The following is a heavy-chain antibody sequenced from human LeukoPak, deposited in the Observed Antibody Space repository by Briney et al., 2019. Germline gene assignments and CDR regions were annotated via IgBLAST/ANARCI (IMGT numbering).Heavy chain of an antibody. D-gene: IGHD2-2*01. CDR3: VRGCSSTSCYPFDC. CDR2: ISSSSSYI. Sequence: GSLRLSCAASGFTFSSYSMNWVRQAPGKGLEWVSSISSSSSYIYYADSAKGRFTISRDNARNTLYMQMNSLRAEDTAVYYCVRGCSSTSCYPFDCWGQGTLVTVSS. J-gene: IGHJ4*02. V-gene: IGHV3-21*01. CDR1: GFTFSSYS.